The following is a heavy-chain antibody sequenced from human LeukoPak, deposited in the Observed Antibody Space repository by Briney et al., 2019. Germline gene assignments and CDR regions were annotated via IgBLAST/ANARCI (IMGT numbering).Heavy chain of an antibody. CDR3: ARAIHNYYDSSGYSDY. Sequence: PSETLSLTCTVSGGSISSGSYYWSWIRQPAGKGLEWIGRIYTSGSTYYNPSLKSRVTISVDTSKNQFSLKLGSVTAADTAVYYCARAIHNYYDSSGYSDYWGQGTLVTVSS. CDR2: IYTSGST. J-gene: IGHJ4*02. D-gene: IGHD3-22*01. V-gene: IGHV4-61*02. CDR1: GGSISSGSYY.